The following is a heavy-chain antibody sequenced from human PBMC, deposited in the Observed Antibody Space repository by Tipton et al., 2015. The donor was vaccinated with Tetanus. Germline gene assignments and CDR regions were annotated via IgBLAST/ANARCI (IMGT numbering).Heavy chain of an antibody. CDR3: ARDRFGDNYDSPSNGFGP. D-gene: IGHD1-1*01. CDR1: GFSFRSYW. CDR2: IKSDGSKT. Sequence: SLRLSCAASGFSFRSYWMHWVRQSPGKGLGWVSRIKSDGSKTTYADSVKGRFTISRDNTKNTLYLQMNSLRAEDTAVYYCARDRFGDNYDSPSNGFGPWGQGTRVTVSS. V-gene: IGHV3-74*03. J-gene: IGHJ5*02.